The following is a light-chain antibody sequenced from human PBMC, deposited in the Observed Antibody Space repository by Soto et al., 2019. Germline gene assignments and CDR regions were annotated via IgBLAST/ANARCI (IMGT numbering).Light chain of an antibody. CDR2: KVS. CDR3: MNGTQWTYN. V-gene: IGKV2-30*01. Sequence: DVVMTQSPLSLPVTLGQPASISCRSSQSLVYSDGNTYLNWFQQRPGQSPRRLIYKVSNRDSGVPDRFSGSGSGTDFTLKISRVEAEDVGVYYCMNGTQWTYNFNQRTNLKIK. CDR1: QSLVYSDGNTY. J-gene: IGKJ2*01.